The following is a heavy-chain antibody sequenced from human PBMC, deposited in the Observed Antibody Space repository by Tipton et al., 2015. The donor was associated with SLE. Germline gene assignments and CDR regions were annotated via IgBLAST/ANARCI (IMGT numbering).Heavy chain of an antibody. D-gene: IGHD6-19*01. J-gene: IGHJ4*02. CDR2: IYYSGST. V-gene: IGHV4-59*01. CDR3: ASGRAVAGGDYFDY. Sequence: TLSLTCTVSGGSISSYYWSWIRQPPGKGLEWIGYIYYSGSTNYNPSLKSRVTISVDTSKNQFSLKLSSVTAADTAVYYWASGRAVAGGDYFDYWGQGTLVTVSS. CDR1: GGSISSYY.